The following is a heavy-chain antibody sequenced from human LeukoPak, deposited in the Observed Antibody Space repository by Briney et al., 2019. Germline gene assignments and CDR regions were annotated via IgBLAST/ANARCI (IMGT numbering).Heavy chain of an antibody. CDR2: IYPGDSDT. CDR3: ARHGRGYCSSTSCFVDYYGMDV. D-gene: IGHD2-2*03. Sequence: GESLKISCKGSGYSFTCYWIGWVRQMPGKGLEWMGIIYPGDSDTRYSPSFQGQVTISADKSISTAYLQWSSLKASDTAMYYCARHGRGYCSSTSCFVDYYGMDVWGQGTTVTVSS. J-gene: IGHJ6*02. CDR1: GYSFTCYW. V-gene: IGHV5-51*01.